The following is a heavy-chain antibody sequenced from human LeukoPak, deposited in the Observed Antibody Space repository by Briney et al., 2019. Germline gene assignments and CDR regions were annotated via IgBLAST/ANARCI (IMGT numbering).Heavy chain of an antibody. CDR2: INHSGST. CDR1: GGSFSGYY. D-gene: IGHD3-22*01. CDR3: ARVVQSTDSSGFYLPEYFQH. J-gene: IGHJ1*01. V-gene: IGHV4-34*01. Sequence: PSETLSLTCAVYGGSFSGYYWSWIRQPPGKGLEWIGEINHSGSTNYNPSLKSRVTISVDTSKNQCSLKLRSVTAADTAVYYCARVVQSTDSSGFYLPEYFQHWGQGTLVTVSS.